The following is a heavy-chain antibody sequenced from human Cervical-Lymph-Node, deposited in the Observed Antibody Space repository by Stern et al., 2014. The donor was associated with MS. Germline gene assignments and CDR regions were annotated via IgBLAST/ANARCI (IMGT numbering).Heavy chain of an antibody. D-gene: IGHD3-9*01. J-gene: IGHJ4*02. CDR3: AKAYDILTGYYLDY. CDR2: ISYDGSNK. V-gene: IGHV3-30*18. Sequence: VHLVESGGGVVQPGRSLRLSCAASGFPFSSYGMHWVRQAPGKGLEWVAVISYDGSNKYYADSVKGRFTISRDNSKNTLYLQMNSLRAEDTAVYYCAKAYDILTGYYLDYWGQGTLVTVSS. CDR1: GFPFSSYG.